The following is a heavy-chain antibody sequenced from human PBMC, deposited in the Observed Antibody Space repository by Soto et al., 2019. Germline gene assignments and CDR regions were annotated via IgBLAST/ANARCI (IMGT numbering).Heavy chain of an antibody. CDR2: ISYDGSLQ. CDR1: GFAFSSYG. Sequence: QAQLVESGGGVVEPGRSLRLSCAASGFAFSSYGMHWVRQAPGTGWEWVAVISYDGSLQHYADSVKGRFTISRDNSKNNVLLQMSSLRAEDTAVYYCVSDRGYGHASVPYSWGQGTLVSVSS. D-gene: IGHD5-18*01. CDR3: VSDRGYGHASVPYS. J-gene: IGHJ4*02. V-gene: IGHV3-30*03.